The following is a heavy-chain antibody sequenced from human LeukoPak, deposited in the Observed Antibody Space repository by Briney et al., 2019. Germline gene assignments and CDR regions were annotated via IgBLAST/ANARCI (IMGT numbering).Heavy chain of an antibody. Sequence: GGSLRLSCAASGFAFSSYWMSWVRQAPGKGLEWVAVISYDGSNKKFADSVKGRFTASRDNSKNILYLQMNGLRAEDTAVYYCAKEVGHNYYYYGMDVWGQGTTVTVSS. CDR1: GFAFSSYW. J-gene: IGHJ6*02. D-gene: IGHD1-26*01. CDR2: ISYDGSNK. V-gene: IGHV3-30*18. CDR3: AKEVGHNYYYYGMDV.